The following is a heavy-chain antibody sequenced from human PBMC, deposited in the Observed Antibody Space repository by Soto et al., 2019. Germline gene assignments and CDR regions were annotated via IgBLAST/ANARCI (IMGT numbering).Heavy chain of an antibody. CDR2: IYYSGST. CDR1: GGSISRSSYY. Sequence: QLQLQESGPGLVKPSETLSLTCTVSGGSISRSSYYWGWIRQPPGKGLEWIGGIYYSGSTQYNPSLKGRVTISGDPSKNQFSLKLSSVTAADTAVYSCATLWFGEADYWGQGTLVTVSS. CDR3: ATLWFGEADY. V-gene: IGHV4-39*01. D-gene: IGHD3-10*01. J-gene: IGHJ4*02.